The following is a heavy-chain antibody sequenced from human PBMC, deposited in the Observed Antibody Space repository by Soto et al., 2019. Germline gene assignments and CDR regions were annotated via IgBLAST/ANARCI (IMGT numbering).Heavy chain of an antibody. CDR3: VKDDGGYPSTAPH. CDR2: ISGSGDRT. Sequence: GGSLRHSCAASGINIINYPMSWVRQAPGKGLDWVSGISGSGDRTYYADSAKGRFTISKDISKNSLSLQLDNLGVEDTAVYFCVKDDGGYPSTAPHWGQGTLVTVSS. CDR1: GINIINYP. J-gene: IGHJ4*02. D-gene: IGHD3-22*01. V-gene: IGHV3-23*01.